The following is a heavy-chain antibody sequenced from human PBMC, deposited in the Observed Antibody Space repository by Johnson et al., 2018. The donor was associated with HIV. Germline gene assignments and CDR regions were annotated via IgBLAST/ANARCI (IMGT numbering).Heavy chain of an antibody. CDR2: IKQDGSEK. CDR3: ARDPELDYCARALGLEVCAVDI. V-gene: IGHV3-7*01. D-gene: IGHD3-10*01. J-gene: IGHJ3*02. CDR1: GFTFSDHY. Sequence: MQLVESGGGLVQPGGSLRLSCAASGFTFSDHYMDWVRQAPGKGLEWVANIKQDGSEKHYVDSVKGRFTISRDNAKNSLYLQMNSLRAEDTAVYYCARDPELDYCARALGLEVCAVDIWGQGTMVTVSS.